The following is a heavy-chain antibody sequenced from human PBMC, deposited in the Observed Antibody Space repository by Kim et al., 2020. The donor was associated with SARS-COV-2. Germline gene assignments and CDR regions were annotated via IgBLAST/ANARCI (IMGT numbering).Heavy chain of an antibody. CDR3: AKEIGESLDWYYYGMDV. J-gene: IGHJ6*02. CDR1: GFTFSSYG. V-gene: IGHV3-30*18. CDR2: ISYDGSNK. Sequence: GGSLRLSCAASGFTFSSYGMHWVRQAPGKGLEWVAVISYDGSNKYYADSVKGRFTISRDNSKNTLYLQMNSLRAEDTAVYYCAKEIGESLDWYYYGMDVWGQGTTVTVSS. D-gene: IGHD3-10*01.